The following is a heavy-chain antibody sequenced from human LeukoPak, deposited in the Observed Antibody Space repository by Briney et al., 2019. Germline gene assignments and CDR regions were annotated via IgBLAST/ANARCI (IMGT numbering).Heavy chain of an antibody. Sequence: SETLSLTCTSSSGSIRSNYWSWIRQPPGKGLEWIGYISYSGSTNYNPSLYNPSLKTRVTISVDTPKNQFSLKLSSVTAADTAVYYCARHPSSGYYYYAMDVWGQGTTVTVSS. V-gene: IGHV4-59*08. CDR3: ARHPSSGYYYYAMDV. J-gene: IGHJ6*02. D-gene: IGHD2-8*02. CDR2: ISYSGST. CDR1: SGSIRSNY.